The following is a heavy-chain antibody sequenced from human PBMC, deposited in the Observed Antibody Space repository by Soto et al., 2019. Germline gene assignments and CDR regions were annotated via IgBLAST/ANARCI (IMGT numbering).Heavy chain of an antibody. CDR1: GGTFSSYT. CDR3: ARDPSAGDSAGY. D-gene: IGHD2-21*01. Sequence: QVQLVQSGAEVKKPGSSVKVSCKASGGTFSSYTISWVRQAPGQGLEWMGRIIPILGIANYAQKFQGRATITADKSTKTAYMELSSLRSEDTAVYYCARDPSAGDSAGYWGQGTLVTVSS. CDR2: IIPILGIA. J-gene: IGHJ4*02. V-gene: IGHV1-69*08.